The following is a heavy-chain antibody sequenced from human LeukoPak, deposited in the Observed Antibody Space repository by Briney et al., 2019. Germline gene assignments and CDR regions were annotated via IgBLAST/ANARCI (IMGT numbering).Heavy chain of an antibody. V-gene: IGHV3-23*01. J-gene: IGHJ4*02. Sequence: GGSLRLSCAASGFTFSSYAMSWVRQAPGKGLEWVSAISGSGGSTYYADSVKGRFTISRDNSKNTLYLQMNSLRAEDTAVYYCAKLGVALAPSESYFDYWGQGTLVTVSS. CDR1: GFTFSSYA. CDR3: AKLGVALAPSESYFDY. CDR2: ISGSGGST. D-gene: IGHD3-16*01.